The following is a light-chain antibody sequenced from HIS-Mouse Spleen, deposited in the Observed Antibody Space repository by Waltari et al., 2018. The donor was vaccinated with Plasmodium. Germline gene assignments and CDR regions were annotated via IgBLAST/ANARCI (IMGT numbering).Light chain of an antibody. CDR3: CSYAGSYTYV. V-gene: IGLV2-11*01. CDR2: DVS. Sequence: QSALTQPRSVSGSPGQSVTISCTGTSSDVGGYNYVSWYQQPPGKAPKLMIYDVSKRPSGVPDRFSVSKSGNTSSLTISGLQAEDEADYYCCSYAGSYTYVFGTGTKVTVL. CDR1: SSDVGGYNY. J-gene: IGLJ1*01.